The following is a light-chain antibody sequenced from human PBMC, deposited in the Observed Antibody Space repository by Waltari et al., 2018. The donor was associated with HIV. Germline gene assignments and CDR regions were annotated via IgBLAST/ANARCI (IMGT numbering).Light chain of an antibody. Sequence: EIVMTQSPATLSVSPGERATLSCRASQSVSSNLAWYQQKPGQAPRLLIDGTSTRATGIPARFSGSGSGTEFTLTISSLQSEDFAVYFCQQYNDWPPWTFGPGTKVEIK. CDR1: QSVSSN. CDR2: GTS. CDR3: QQYNDWPPWT. V-gene: IGKV3-15*01. J-gene: IGKJ1*01.